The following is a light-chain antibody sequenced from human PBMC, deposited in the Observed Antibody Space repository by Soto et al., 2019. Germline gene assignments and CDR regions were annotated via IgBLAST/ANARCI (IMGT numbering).Light chain of an antibody. CDR1: SSNIGSNF. CDR2: SNS. V-gene: IGLV1-47*02. Sequence: QSVLTQPPSASGTPGQRVTISCSGSSSNIGSNFGYWYQQLPGTAPKLLIYSNSQRPSGVPDRFSGSKSGTSVSLAISGLRSEDEADYYCVAWDDSLSGPVFGGGTKVTVL. CDR3: VAWDDSLSGPV. J-gene: IGLJ2*01.